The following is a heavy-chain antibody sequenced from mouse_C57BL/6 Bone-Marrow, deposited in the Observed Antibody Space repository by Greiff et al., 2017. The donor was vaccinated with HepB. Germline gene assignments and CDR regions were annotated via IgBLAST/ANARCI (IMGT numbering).Heavy chain of an antibody. V-gene: IGHV5-6*01. J-gene: IGHJ3*01. Sequence: EVKLVESGGDLVKPGGSLKLSCAASGFTFSSYGMSWVRQTPDKRLEWVATISSGGSYTYYPDSVKGRFTISRDNAKNTLYLQMSSLKSEDTAMYYCARQLRSSFADWGQGTLVTVSA. CDR1: GFTFSSYG. CDR2: ISSGGSYT. CDR3: ARQLRSSFAD. D-gene: IGHD1-1*01.